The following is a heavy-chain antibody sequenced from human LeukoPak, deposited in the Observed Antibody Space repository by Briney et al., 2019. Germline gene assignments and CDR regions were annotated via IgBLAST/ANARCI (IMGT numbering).Heavy chain of an antibody. J-gene: IGHJ4*02. Sequence: PGGSLRLSCAASGFTFSSYWTSWVRQAPGKGLEWVASIKQDGREKYYVDSVKGRFTISRDNAKNSLYLQMNSLRAEDTAVYYCARVGIVVVPAAPFDYWGQGTLVTVSS. CDR3: ARVGIVVVPAAPFDY. CDR2: IKQDGREK. D-gene: IGHD2-2*01. CDR1: GFTFSSYW. V-gene: IGHV3-7*01.